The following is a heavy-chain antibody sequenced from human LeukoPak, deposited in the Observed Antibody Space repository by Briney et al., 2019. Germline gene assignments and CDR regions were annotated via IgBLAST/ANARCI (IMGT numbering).Heavy chain of an antibody. CDR1: GYSFTSYY. CDR2: INPNGGST. D-gene: IGHD6-19*01. V-gene: IGHV1-46*01. Sequence: ASVRVSCKASGYSFTSYYMHWVRQAPGQGLEWMGIINPNGGSTSYAQKFRGRVTMTRDTSTSTVYMELSSQKSEDTAVYYCAREKDNSGWKNWIDPWGEGTLVTVSS. J-gene: IGHJ5*02. CDR3: AREKDNSGWKNWIDP.